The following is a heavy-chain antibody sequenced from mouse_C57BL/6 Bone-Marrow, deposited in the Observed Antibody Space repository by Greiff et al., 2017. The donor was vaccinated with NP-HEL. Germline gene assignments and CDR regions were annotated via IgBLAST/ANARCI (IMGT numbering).Heavy chain of an antibody. CDR1: GFTFSSYG. CDR2: ISSGGSYT. D-gene: IGHD1-1*01. CDR3: ARHSRGLRRAY. V-gene: IGHV5-6*01. Sequence: EVQLQQSGGDLVKPGGSLKLSCAASGFTFSSYGMSWVRQTPDKRLEWVATISSGGSYTYYPDSVKGRFTISRDNAKNTLYLQMSSLKSEDTAMYYCARHSRGLRRAYWGQGTLVTVSA. J-gene: IGHJ3*01.